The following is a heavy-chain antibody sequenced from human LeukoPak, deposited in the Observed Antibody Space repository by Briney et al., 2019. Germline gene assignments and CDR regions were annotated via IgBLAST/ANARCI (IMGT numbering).Heavy chain of an antibody. D-gene: IGHD6-25*01. CDR2: IYYSGTT. Sequence: SETLSLTCSVSGGSISSRNSYWGWIRQPPGKGLEWIGTIYYSGTTYYNPSLKSRLTISIDTSRNQFSLKLKSVTAADTAVYYCAKRGAAIIFDYWGQGALVTVSS. V-gene: IGHV4-39*07. CDR3: AKRGAAIIFDY. J-gene: IGHJ4*02. CDR1: GGSISSRNSY.